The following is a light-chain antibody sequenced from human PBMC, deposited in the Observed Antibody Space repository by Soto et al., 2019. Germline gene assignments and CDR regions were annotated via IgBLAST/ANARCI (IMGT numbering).Light chain of an antibody. V-gene: IGKV1-12*01. CDR3: QQGLSFPLT. CDR1: QGVGNW. CDR2: TAS. J-gene: IGKJ4*01. Sequence: DIQMTQSPSSVSASVGDSVTITCRASQGVGNWLAWYQQKPGEAPRLLIFTASNLQSGVPSRFSGSGSGTDFSLTISSLQPEDFATYYCQQGLSFPLTFGGGTSVDI.